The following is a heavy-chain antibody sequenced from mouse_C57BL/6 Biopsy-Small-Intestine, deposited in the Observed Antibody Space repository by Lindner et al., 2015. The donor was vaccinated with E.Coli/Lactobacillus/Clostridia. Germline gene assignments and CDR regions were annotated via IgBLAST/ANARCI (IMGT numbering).Heavy chain of an antibody. CDR1: RHLQQLC. CDR3: ARDRASCSGDRCYGTEDAFDI. CDR2: SSLSSTQ. V-gene: IGHV1S126*01. J-gene: IGHJ3*01. Sequence: SVKVSSQVFWRHLQQLCSQLGATGPSDKGLSGWEGSSLSSTQQTNAQKFQGRVSITADESTGTAYLEVSSLRSEDTAVYYCARDRASCSGDRCYGTEDAFDIWGQGTMVTVSS. D-gene: IGHD3-3*01.